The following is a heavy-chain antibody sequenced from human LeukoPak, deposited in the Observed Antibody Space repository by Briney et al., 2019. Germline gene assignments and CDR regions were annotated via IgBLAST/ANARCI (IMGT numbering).Heavy chain of an antibody. J-gene: IGHJ4*02. CDR2: ISGSGGST. V-gene: IGHV3-23*01. D-gene: IGHD6-13*01. Sequence: GGSLRLSCAASGFTFSSYAMSWVRQAQGQGLEWVSAISGSGGSTYYADSVKGRLTISTDNSKNTLYLQMNSLRAEDTAVYYCANPVYSSTWYAWGYWGQGTLVTVSS. CDR3: ANPVYSSTWYAWGY. CDR1: GFTFSSYA.